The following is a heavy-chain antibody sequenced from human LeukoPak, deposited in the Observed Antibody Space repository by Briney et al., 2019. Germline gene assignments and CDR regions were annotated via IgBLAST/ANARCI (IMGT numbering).Heavy chain of an antibody. V-gene: IGHV1-8*01. J-gene: IGHJ5*02. CDR2: MSPNNGNA. CDR3: ARDNSVRDEAWWFNP. CDR1: GYTFSNFD. Sequence: ASVKVSCKASGYTFSNFDINWVRQASGQGLEWVGWMSPNNGNAGYAQKFQGRVTLTRDMSTSTDYLELSSLRSEDTAVYYCARDNSVRDEAWWFNPWGQGTLVTVSS. D-gene: IGHD5-24*01.